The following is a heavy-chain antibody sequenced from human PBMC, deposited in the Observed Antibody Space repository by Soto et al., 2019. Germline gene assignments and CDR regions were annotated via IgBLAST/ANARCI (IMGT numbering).Heavy chain of an antibody. Sequence: SETLSLTCTVSSGSMRNYFWTWIRQPPGKGLEWIGYIHYSGTTSFFPSYNPSLRSRVTISEDTSKNQFSLKLLSVTTADTAVYFCAAGEASSRNLAPYYLDFWGQGTLVTVSS. CDR2: IHYSGTT. D-gene: IGHD6-13*01. CDR1: SGSMRNYF. V-gene: IGHV4-59*01. J-gene: IGHJ4*02. CDR3: AAGEASSRNLAPYYLDF.